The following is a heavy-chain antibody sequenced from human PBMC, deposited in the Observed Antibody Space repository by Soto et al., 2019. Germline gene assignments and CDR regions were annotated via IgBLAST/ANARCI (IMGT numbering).Heavy chain of an antibody. Sequence: PSETLSLTCTVSGGSIISYYWSWIRQPPGKGLEWIGYIYDSGSTSYNPSLKSRVTISVDTSKNQFSLKLSSVTAADTAVYYCARVTDYWGQGILVTVSS. V-gene: IGHV4-59*12. J-gene: IGHJ4*02. CDR2: IYDSGST. CDR3: ARVTDY. CDR1: GGSIISYY.